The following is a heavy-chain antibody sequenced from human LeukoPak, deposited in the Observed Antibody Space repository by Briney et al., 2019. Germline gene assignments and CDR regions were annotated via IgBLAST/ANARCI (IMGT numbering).Heavy chain of an antibody. V-gene: IGHV1-69*02. Sequence: SVTLSCKPSARTFSSYTISWVRHAPGHGLEWMGRIIPFLGIANYAQKFQGRVTMTADKSTSTAYMELSSLRSEDTAVYYCARGYCSSTSCYGGNWFDPWGQGTLVTVSS. CDR3: ARGYCSSTSCYGGNWFDP. D-gene: IGHD2-2*01. CDR2: IIPFLGIA. CDR1: ARTFSSYT. J-gene: IGHJ5*02.